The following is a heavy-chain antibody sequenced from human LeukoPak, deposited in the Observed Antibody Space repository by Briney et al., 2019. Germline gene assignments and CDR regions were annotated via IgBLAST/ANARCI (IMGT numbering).Heavy chain of an antibody. CDR2: IYYSGST. D-gene: IGHD5-18*01. Sequence: SETLFLTCTVSGGSISSYYWSWIRQPPGKGLEWIGYIYYSGSTNYNPSLKSRVTISVDTSKNQFSLKLSSVTAADTAVYYCARGGYSYGSFDYWGQGTLVTVSS. CDR3: ARGGYSYGSFDY. J-gene: IGHJ4*02. CDR1: GGSISSYY. V-gene: IGHV4-59*01.